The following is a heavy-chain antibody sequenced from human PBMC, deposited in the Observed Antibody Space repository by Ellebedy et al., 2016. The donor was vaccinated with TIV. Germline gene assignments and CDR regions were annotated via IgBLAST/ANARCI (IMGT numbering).Heavy chain of an antibody. Sequence: AASVKVSCKASGDTVNSYAFNWVRQAPGQGLEWMGGIIPIFGASSYAQKFQGRVTITADESTSTSYMELRSLRSEDTAVYYCARGRPPLYSSPSYQYYYYYYGMDVWGQGTTVTVSS. V-gene: IGHV1-69*13. CDR2: IIPIFGAS. J-gene: IGHJ6*02. CDR1: GDTVNSYA. D-gene: IGHD6-6*01. CDR3: ARGRPPLYSSPSYQYYYYYYGMDV.